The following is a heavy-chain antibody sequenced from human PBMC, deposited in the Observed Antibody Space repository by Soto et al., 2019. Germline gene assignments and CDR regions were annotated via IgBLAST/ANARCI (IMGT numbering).Heavy chain of an antibody. Sequence: GVSVEVFCKASGYTFTSYAMHWVRHAPGQRLEWMGCLNAVNGNTQYSQKFQGRVTIIRDTSSTKAYMELSSRSSKDTDLYYCASYPCGDSSGSCHNYFDYLQKRTLVIVSS. CDR3: ASYPCGDSSGSCHNYFDY. V-gene: IGHV1-3*01. D-gene: IGHD6-19*01. J-gene: IGHJ4*02. CDR1: GYTFTSYA. CDR2: LNAVNGNT.